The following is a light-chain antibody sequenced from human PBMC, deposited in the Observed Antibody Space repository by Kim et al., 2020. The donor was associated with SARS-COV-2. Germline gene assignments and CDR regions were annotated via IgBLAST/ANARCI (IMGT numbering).Light chain of an antibody. CDR2: DAS. J-gene: IGKJ1*01. CDR1: QSVTRV. CDR3: QQYGSSPWT. V-gene: IGKV3-20*01. Sequence: PGNLSLSPGERATVSCRASQSVTRVAWYQQKPGQAPRLLIYDASTRGTGIPDRFSGSGSGTDFTLTISRLEPEDFAMYYCQQYGSSPWTFGQGTKVDIK.